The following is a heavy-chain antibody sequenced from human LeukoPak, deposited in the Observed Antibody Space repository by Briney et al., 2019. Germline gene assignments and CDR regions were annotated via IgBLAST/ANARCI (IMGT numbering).Heavy chain of an antibody. J-gene: IGHJ4*02. CDR1: GFTFSSYG. CDR3: ARLFNGDLDY. Sequence: GGTPRLSCAASGFTFSSYGMSWVRQAPGKGLEWVSAIGGSGDSTYYADSVKGRFTISRDNSKNTLYLQMNSLRAEDTAVYYCARLFNGDLDYWGQGTLVTVSS. V-gene: IGHV3-23*01. D-gene: IGHD4-17*01. CDR2: IGGSGDST.